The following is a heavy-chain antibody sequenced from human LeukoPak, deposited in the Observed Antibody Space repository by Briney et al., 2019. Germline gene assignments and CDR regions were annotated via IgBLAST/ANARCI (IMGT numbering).Heavy chain of an antibody. J-gene: IGHJ5*02. CDR1: GGSISSYY. CDR2: IYYSGST. D-gene: IGHD1-26*01. Sequence: TSETLSLTCTVSGGSISSYYWSWIRQPPGKGLEWIGYIYYSGSTNYNPSLKSRVTISVDTSKNQFSLKLSSVTAADTAVYYCARVESYYVESWFDPWGQGTLVTVSS. CDR3: ARVESYYVESWFDP. V-gene: IGHV4-59*01.